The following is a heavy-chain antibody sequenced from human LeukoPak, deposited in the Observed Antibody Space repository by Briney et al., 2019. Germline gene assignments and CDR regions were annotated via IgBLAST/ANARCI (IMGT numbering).Heavy chain of an antibody. CDR1: GGSFSGYY. CDR3: ARAPVAGTFYYYYYMDV. V-gene: IGHV4-34*01. Sequence: SETLSLTCAVYGGSFSGYYWSWIRQPPGKGLEWIGEINHSGSTNYNPSLKSRVTISVDTSKNQFSLKLSSVTAADTAVYYCARAPVAGTFYYYYYMDVWGKGTTVTVSS. D-gene: IGHD6-19*01. CDR2: INHSGST. J-gene: IGHJ6*03.